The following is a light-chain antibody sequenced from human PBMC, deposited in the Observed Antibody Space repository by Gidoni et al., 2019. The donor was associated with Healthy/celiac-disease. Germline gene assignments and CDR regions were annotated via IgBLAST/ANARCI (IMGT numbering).Light chain of an antibody. CDR1: ISDGGGYNY. CDR3: SSYTSSSPHVV. CDR2: EVS. J-gene: IGLJ2*01. Sequence: QSALTQPASVSGSPGQSFTIPCTRTISDGGGYNYFSWYQQHPGKAPKLMIEEVSNRPSGVSNRFSGSKSGNTASLTISGLQAEDEADYYCSSYTSSSPHVVFGGGTKLTVL. V-gene: IGLV2-14*01.